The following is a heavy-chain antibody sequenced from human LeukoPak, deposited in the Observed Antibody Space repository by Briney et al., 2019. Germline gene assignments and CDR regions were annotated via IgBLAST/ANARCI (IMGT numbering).Heavy chain of an antibody. CDR3: ARVMVRGQPNDAFDI. V-gene: IGHV5-51*01. CDR2: IYPGDSDT. D-gene: IGHD3-10*01. Sequence: GESLKISCKGSGYRFSSNWIGWVRQIPGKGLEWMGIIYPGDSDTRYSPSFQGQVTISADKSISTAYLQWSSLKASDTAMYYCARVMVRGQPNDAFDIWGQGTMVTVSS. J-gene: IGHJ3*02. CDR1: GYRFSSNW.